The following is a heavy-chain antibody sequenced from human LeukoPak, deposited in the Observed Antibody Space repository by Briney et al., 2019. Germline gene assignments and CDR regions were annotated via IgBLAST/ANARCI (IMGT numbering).Heavy chain of an antibody. J-gene: IGHJ3*02. CDR3: ARGERYPSAFDI. CDR2: ISYSGSN. V-gene: IGHV4-59*01. D-gene: IGHD3-9*01. CDR1: GGSISSYY. Sequence: PSETLSLTCTVSGGSISSYYWSWIRQPPGKGLEWIGFISYSGSNNYNPSLKSRVTISVDTSKNQFSLKLSSVTAADTAVYYCARGERYPSAFDIWGQGTMVTVSS.